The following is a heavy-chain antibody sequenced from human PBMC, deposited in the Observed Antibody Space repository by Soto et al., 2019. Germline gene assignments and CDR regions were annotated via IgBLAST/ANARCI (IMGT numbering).Heavy chain of an antibody. Sequence: QVQLVQSGAEVKKPGASVKVSFKASGYTFTGYYMHWVRQAPGQGLEWMGWINPNSGGTNYAQKLQAWVTTTSDPSIRTAYMELSRLRSDDTAVYYCARDARSLPYFDSATNQRYYSYYGMDVWGEGTTVIVSS. CDR2: INPNSGGT. D-gene: IGHD3-9*01. CDR1: GYTFTGYY. V-gene: IGHV1-2*04. J-gene: IGHJ6*04. CDR3: ARDARSLPYFDSATNQRYYSYYGMDV.